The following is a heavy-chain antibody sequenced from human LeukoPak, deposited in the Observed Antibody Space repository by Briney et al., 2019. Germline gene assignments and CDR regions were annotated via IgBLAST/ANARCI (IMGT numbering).Heavy chain of an antibody. Sequence: ASVKVSCKASGYTFTSYGISWVRQAPGQGLEWMGWISAYNGNTNYAQKVQGRVTMTTDTSTSTAYMELRSLRSDDTAVYYCAREETHHVYHGMDVWGQGTTVTVSS. D-gene: IGHD1-14*01. CDR1: GYTFTSYG. V-gene: IGHV1-18*01. CDR2: ISAYNGNT. CDR3: AREETHHVYHGMDV. J-gene: IGHJ6*02.